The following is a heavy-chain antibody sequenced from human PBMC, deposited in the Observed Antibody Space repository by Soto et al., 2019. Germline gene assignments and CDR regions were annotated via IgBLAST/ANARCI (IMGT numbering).Heavy chain of an antibody. Sequence: GGSLRLSCAASGFTFSSYWMSWVRQAPGKGLEWVANIKPDGSKTNYVDSVKGRFTISRDNAKSSLYLQVNSLRAEDSAVYYCARDPVRGDGYTLDYCGQGALVTVSS. CDR1: GFTFSSYW. J-gene: IGHJ4*02. D-gene: IGHD3-10*01. CDR3: ARDPVRGDGYTLDY. V-gene: IGHV3-7*01. CDR2: IKPDGSKT.